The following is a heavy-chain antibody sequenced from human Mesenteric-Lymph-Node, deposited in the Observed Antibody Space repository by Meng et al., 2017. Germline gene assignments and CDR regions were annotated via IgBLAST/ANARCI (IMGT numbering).Heavy chain of an antibody. CDR1: GFTCRDYY. D-gene: IGHD6-13*01. V-gene: IGHV3-11*01. Sequence: QVEVGEAGGAWVKPGELVRRACAASGFTCRDYYLSWVRQAPGKGLEWISYISSSAKTRYYADSVNGRFTISRDNAKNSLYLQMNSLRAEDTAVYYCASVARPWQYLVSWGQGTLVTVSS. CDR2: ISSSAKTR. J-gene: IGHJ5*02. CDR3: ASVARPWQYLVS.